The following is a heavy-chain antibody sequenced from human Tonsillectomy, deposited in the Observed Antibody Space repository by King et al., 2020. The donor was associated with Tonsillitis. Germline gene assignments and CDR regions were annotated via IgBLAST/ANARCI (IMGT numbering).Heavy chain of an antibody. CDR2: INGFNGNT. CDR3: ARSLSPLDTDF. Sequence: QLVQSGAEVKKPGASVKVSCKASGYTFTNYGFTWVRQAPGQGLEWMGWINGFNGNTNYAQKFQTRVTMTTDTSTSTGYMELRSLIADDTAVYYCARSLSPLDTDFWGQGTLVTVSS. J-gene: IGHJ4*02. V-gene: IGHV1-18*01. D-gene: IGHD2/OR15-2a*01. CDR1: GYTFTNYG.